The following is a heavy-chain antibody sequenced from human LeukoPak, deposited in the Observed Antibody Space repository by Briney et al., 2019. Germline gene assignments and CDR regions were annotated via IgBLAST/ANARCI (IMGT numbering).Heavy chain of an antibody. CDR3: AREFWSGSYSDK. D-gene: IGHD3-3*01. Sequence: SQTLSLTCTVSGDSISSGNYYWTWIRQPPGKGLEWIGYIYYSGSTFYDPSLKSRVTISVDTSKNEFSLKLSSVTAADTAVYYCAREFWSGSYSDKWGQGTLVTVSS. CDR2: IYYSGST. J-gene: IGHJ4*02. V-gene: IGHV4-30-4*01. CDR1: GDSISSGNYY.